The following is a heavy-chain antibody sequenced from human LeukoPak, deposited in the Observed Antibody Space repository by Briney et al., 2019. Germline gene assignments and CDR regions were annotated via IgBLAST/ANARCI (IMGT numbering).Heavy chain of an antibody. CDR1: GGSISSSSYY. CDR3: ARYYGSGSYRPSFDY. V-gene: IGHV4-39*07. CDR2: IYYSGST. J-gene: IGHJ4*02. Sequence: PSETLSLTCTVSGGSISSSSYYWGWIRQPPGKGLEFIGSIYYSGSTNYNPSLKSRVTISVDTSKNQFSLKLSSVTAADTAVYYCARYYGSGSYRPSFDYWGQGTLVTVSS. D-gene: IGHD3-10*01.